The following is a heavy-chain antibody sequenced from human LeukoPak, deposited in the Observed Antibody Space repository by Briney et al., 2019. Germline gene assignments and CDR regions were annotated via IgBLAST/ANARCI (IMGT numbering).Heavy chain of an antibody. CDR3: ARHGWARNDVRNWFEP. J-gene: IGHJ5*02. D-gene: IGHD1-1*01. CDR1: GGFISRSSYY. CDR2: IYYSGRT. V-gene: IGHV4-39*01. Sequence: SETLSLTCTVSGGFISRSSYYWGWIRQPPGKGLEWIGSIYYSGRTYFNPPLKSRVTISVDTSKNQYSLKVNAVTAADTAVYYCARHGWARNDVRNWFEPWGQGTLVTVSS.